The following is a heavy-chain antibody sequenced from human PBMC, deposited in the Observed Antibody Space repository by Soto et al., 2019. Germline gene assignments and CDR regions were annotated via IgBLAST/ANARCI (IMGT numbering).Heavy chain of an antibody. Sequence: VGSLRLSCATSGFTFSSYAMHWVRQAPGKGLEWVAAIWYDGSNKYYADSVKGRFTISKDNSENTLYLQMNSLRAEDTAVYYCAREKDCTSASCYRGHFDYWGQGALVTVSS. CDR1: GFTFSSYA. V-gene: IGHV3-33*01. CDR3: AREKDCTSASCYRGHFDY. CDR2: IWYDGSNK. D-gene: IGHD2-2*01. J-gene: IGHJ4*02.